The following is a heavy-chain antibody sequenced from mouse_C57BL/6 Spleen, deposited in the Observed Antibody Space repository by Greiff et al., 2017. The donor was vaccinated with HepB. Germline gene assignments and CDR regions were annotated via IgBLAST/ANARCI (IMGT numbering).Heavy chain of an antibody. D-gene: IGHD2-1*01. V-gene: IGHV1-26*01. J-gene: IGHJ1*03. CDR2: INPNNGGT. CDR3: AGGNYYFDV. Sequence: VQLQQSGPELVKPGASVKISCKASGYTFTDYYMNWVKQSHGKSLEWIGDINPNNGGTSYNQKFKGKATLTVDKSSSTAYMELRSLTSEDSAVYYCAGGNYYFDVWGTGTTVTVSS. CDR1: GYTFTDYY.